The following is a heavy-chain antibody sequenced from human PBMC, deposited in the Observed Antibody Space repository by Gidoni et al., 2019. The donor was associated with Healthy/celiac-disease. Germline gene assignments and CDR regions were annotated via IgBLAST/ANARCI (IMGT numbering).Heavy chain of an antibody. CDR2: INPNSGGT. D-gene: IGHD1-26*01. J-gene: IGHJ4*02. Sequence: QVQLVQSGAEVKKPGASVTVSCKASGYTFTGYYMHWVRQAPGQGLEWMGWINPNSGGTNYAQKFQGRVTMTRDTSISTAYMELSRLRSDDTAVYYCARSPRRELRLGGYFDYWGQGTLVTVSS. V-gene: IGHV1-2*02. CDR1: GYTFTGYY. CDR3: ARSPRRELRLGGYFDY.